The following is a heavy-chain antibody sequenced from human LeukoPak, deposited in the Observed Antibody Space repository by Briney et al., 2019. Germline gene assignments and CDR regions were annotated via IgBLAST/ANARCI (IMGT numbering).Heavy chain of an antibody. D-gene: IGHD2-15*01. Sequence: GGSLRLSCAASGFTFSSYAMSWVRQAPGKGLEWVSAISGSGGSTYYADSVKGRFTISRDNSKNTLYLQMNSLRAEDTAVYYCAKGCCSGGSCYAVFDYWGQGTLVTVSS. CDR2: ISGSGGST. CDR1: GFTFSSYA. CDR3: AKGCCSGGSCYAVFDY. V-gene: IGHV3-23*01. J-gene: IGHJ4*02.